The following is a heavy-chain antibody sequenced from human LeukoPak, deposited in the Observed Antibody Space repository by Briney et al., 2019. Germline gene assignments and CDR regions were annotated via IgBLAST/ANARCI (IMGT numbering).Heavy chain of an antibody. CDR3: AKGVVAATNAAYYGMDV. Sequence: GRSLRLSCAASGFTFSNYVLHWVRPVPGRGVEGVAVISFDESDKYYADSLNGRFTISRDNSKNTLYLQMNSLRPEDTAVYYCAKGVVAATNAAYYGMDVWGQGTTVTVSS. CDR1: GFTFSNYV. D-gene: IGHD2-15*01. V-gene: IGHV3-30*18. CDR2: ISFDESDK. J-gene: IGHJ6*02.